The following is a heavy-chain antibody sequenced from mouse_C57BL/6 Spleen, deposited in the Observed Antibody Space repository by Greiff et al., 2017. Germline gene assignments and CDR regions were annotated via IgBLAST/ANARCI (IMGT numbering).Heavy chain of an antibody. J-gene: IGHJ2*01. CDR3: AKGTWTDYFDY. CDR2: IYPGDGDT. CDR1: GYALSSSW. Sequence: QVHVKQSGPELVKPGASVKISCKASGYALSSSWMNWVKQRPGEGLEWIGRIYPGDGDTNYNGKFKGKATLTADKSSSTAYMQLRSLTSEDSAVYFCAKGTWTDYFDYWGQGTTLTVSS. V-gene: IGHV1-82*01. D-gene: IGHD3-3*01.